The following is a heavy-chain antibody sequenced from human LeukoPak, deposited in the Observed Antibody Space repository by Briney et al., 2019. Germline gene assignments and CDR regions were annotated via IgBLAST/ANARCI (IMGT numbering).Heavy chain of an antibody. V-gene: IGHV3-9*01. CDR3: AKELTGDHDYYYGMDV. J-gene: IGHJ6*02. CDR2: IRWNSDNA. Sequence: GGSLRLSCAASGFTFDDYAMHWVRQPPGKGLEWVSHIRWNSDNADYSDSVKGRFTISRDIAKNSLYVQMNSLRTEDTASYYCAKELTGDHDYYYGMDVWGQGTTVTVSS. D-gene: IGHD7-27*01. CDR1: GFTFDDYA.